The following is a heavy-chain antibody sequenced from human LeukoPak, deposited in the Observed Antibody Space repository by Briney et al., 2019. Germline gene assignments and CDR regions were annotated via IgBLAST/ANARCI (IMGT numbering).Heavy chain of an antibody. CDR2: IYPGDSDT. J-gene: IGHJ4*02. CDR3: ATIFGVVPHFARDY. CDR1: GYSFTSYW. Sequence: GESLKISCKGSGYSFTSYWIGWVRQMPGKGLEWMGIIYPGDSDTRYSPSFQGQVTISADKAISPAYLQWSSLKASDTAMYYGATIFGVVPHFARDYGGQDTVVTVSS. D-gene: IGHD3-3*01. V-gene: IGHV5-51*01.